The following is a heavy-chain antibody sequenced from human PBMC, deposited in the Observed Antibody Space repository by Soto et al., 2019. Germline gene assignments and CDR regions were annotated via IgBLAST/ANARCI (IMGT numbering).Heavy chain of an antibody. Sequence: PGGSLRLSCAASGFTFSTYAISWVRQTPGKWLEWVSVISGSGDFTYFADSVKGRFTISRDNPKNTIYLQMNSLRAEDTAVYYYAKGFYGSGSYYNERAFDSWGQGTLVTVSS. D-gene: IGHD3-10*01. CDR1: GFTFSTYA. J-gene: IGHJ4*02. V-gene: IGHV3-23*01. CDR2: ISGSGDFT. CDR3: AKGFYGSGSYYNERAFDS.